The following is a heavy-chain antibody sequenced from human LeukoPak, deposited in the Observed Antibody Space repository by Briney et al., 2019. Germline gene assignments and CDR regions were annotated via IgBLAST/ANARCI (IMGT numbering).Heavy chain of an antibody. J-gene: IGHJ3*02. V-gene: IGHV4-61*02. Sequence: PSETVSLTCTVSGGSISSGSYYWSWIRQPAGKGLEWIGRIYTSGSTNYNPSLKSRVTISVDTSKNQFSLKLSSVTAADTAVYYCARDYGDYVPYAFDIWGQGTMVTVSS. D-gene: IGHD4-17*01. CDR3: ARDYGDYVPYAFDI. CDR1: GGSISSGSYY. CDR2: IYTSGST.